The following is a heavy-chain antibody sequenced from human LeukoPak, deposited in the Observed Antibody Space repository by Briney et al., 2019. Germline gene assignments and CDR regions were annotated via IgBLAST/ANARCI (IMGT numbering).Heavy chain of an antibody. CDR2: TGPYNGNT. CDR1: GYTFLNYG. CDR3: ARGGDDSGNDY. Sequence: ASVKVSCKAAGYTFLNYGISWVRQAPGQGLEWMGWTGPYNGNTNYAHNLQGRVTLTTDPSTSTAYMELRSLRSDDTAVYYCARGGDDSGNDYWGQGTLVTVSS. D-gene: IGHD1-26*01. V-gene: IGHV1-18*01. J-gene: IGHJ4*02.